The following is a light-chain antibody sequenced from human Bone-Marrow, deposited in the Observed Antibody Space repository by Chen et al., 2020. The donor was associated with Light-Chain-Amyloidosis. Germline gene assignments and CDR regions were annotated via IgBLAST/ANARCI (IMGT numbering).Light chain of an antibody. CDR2: DAS. V-gene: IGKV1-33*01. Sequence: DTQMTQSHSYLSASVGDRVTITCQSSHDSRYNLNWYQQKPWKAPKVLIYDASNLETGVPSRFSGSGSGTDFTFTISSLQPEDFATYYCQLYANLEFTFGPGTKVDMK. CDR1: HDSRYN. J-gene: IGKJ3*01. CDR3: QLYANLEFT.